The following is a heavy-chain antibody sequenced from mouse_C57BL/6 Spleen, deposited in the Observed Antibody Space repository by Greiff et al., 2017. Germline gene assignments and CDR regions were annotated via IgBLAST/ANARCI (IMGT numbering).Heavy chain of an antibody. J-gene: IGHJ2*01. V-gene: IGHV1-50*01. CDR1: GYTFTSYW. CDR2: IDPSDSYT. D-gene: IGHD1-1*01. CDR3: ARDYYGSSLFDY. Sequence: QVQLKQPGAELVKPGASVKLSCKASGYTFTSYWMQWVKQRPGQGLEWIGEIDPSDSYTNYNQKYKGKATLTVDTSSSTAYMQLSSLTSEDYAVYYCARDYYGSSLFDYWGQGTTLTVSS.